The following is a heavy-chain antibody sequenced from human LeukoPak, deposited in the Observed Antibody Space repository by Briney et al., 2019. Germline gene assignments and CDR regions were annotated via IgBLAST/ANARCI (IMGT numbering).Heavy chain of an antibody. V-gene: IGHV4-39*01. D-gene: IGHD2-2*01. CDR2: IYYSGDN. J-gene: IGHJ3*02. Sequence: PSETLSLTCTVSGGSISSSGYYWGWIRQPPGKGLEWISSIYYSGDNYYNPSLKSRVTTSVDTSKSQFSLRLSSVTAADTAVYYCARHGNIVVVPTASKAFDIWGQGTMATVSS. CDR1: GGSISSSGYY. CDR3: ARHGNIVVVPTASKAFDI.